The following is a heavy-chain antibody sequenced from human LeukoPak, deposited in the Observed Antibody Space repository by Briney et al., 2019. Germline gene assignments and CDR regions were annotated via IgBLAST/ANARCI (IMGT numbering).Heavy chain of an antibody. V-gene: IGHV4-39*01. D-gene: IGHD6-19*01. CDR3: ARQSGDQSSAWYFDA. CDR1: GVSLRSSGHW. CDR2: IHYSGKV. Sequence: SETLSLTCTVSGVSLRSSGHWWVWIRQPPGKGLEWIGSIHYSGKVYYNPSLKSRVTTSVDTSTDQFSLRLSSATAADTAIYYCARQSGDQSSAWYFDAWGQGTLVTVSS. J-gene: IGHJ4*02.